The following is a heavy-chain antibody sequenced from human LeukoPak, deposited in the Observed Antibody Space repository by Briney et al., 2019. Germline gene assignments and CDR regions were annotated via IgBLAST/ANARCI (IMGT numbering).Heavy chain of an antibody. D-gene: IGHD6-6*01. CDR2: IWYDGSDK. Sequence: GRSLRLSCAASGFIFSSYGMHWVRQAPGKGLEWVAVIWYDGSDKYYADSVKGRFTISRDNSKNTLYLQMNSLRAEDTAVYNCARDRIAARPVYYYDMDVWGQGTTVTVSS. CDR3: ARDRIAARPVYYYDMDV. J-gene: IGHJ6*02. CDR1: GFIFSSYG. V-gene: IGHV3-33*01.